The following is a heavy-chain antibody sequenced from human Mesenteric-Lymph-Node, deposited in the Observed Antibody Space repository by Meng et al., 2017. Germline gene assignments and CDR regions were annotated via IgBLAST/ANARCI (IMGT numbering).Heavy chain of an antibody. CDR1: GFTFSSYA. Sequence: GESLKISCAASGFTFSSYAMHWVRQAPGKGLEWVSAISGSGGRTYYADSVKGRFTISRDNAKNSLYLQMNSLRAEDTAVYYCAKDPVPRYYYGSGTDYWGQGTLVTVSS. D-gene: IGHD3-10*01. CDR3: AKDPVPRYYYGSGTDY. V-gene: IGHV3-23*01. J-gene: IGHJ4*02. CDR2: ISGSGGRT.